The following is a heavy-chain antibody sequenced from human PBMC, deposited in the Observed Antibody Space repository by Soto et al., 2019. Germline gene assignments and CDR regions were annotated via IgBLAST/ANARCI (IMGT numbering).Heavy chain of an antibody. CDR2: ISYDGGNK. Sequence: VGSLILSCTASGFTFRSYGMHWVRQAPGKGLEWVALISYDGGNKYYADSVKGRFTISRDNSKNTLYLQLNSLRAEDTAVYYCAKKYYDYLWVVGDWGQGTLVTVSS. J-gene: IGHJ4*02. V-gene: IGHV3-30*18. CDR3: AKKYYDYLWVVGD. D-gene: IGHD3-16*01. CDR1: GFTFRSYG.